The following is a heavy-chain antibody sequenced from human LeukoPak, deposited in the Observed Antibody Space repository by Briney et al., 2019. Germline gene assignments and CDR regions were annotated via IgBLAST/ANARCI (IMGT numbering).Heavy chain of an antibody. V-gene: IGHV3-72*01. Sequence: GGSLRLSCAASGFTFSSYEMNWVRQAPGKGLEWVGRTRNKANSYTTEYAASVKGRFTISRDDSKNSLYLQMNSLKNEDTAVYYCARGGKRITMLRGVITPRGYYYMDVWGKGTTVTVSS. CDR2: TRNKANSYTT. J-gene: IGHJ6*03. CDR3: ARGGKRITMLRGVITPRGYYYMDV. CDR1: GFTFSSYE. D-gene: IGHD3-10*01.